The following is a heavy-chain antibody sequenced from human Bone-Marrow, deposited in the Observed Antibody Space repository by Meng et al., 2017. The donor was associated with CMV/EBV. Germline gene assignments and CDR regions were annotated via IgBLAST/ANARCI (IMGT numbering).Heavy chain of an antibody. J-gene: IGHJ4*02. V-gene: IGHV3-30-3*01. CDR2: ISYDGSNK. CDR1: GFTFSSYA. Sequence: GESLKISCAASGFTFSSYAMSWVRQAPGKGLEWVAVISYDGSNKYYADSVKGRFTISRDNSKNTLYLQMNSLRAEDTAVYYCARENSFSSSSDLDDWGQGNLVTVAS. D-gene: IGHD6-6*01. CDR3: ARENSFSSSSDLDD.